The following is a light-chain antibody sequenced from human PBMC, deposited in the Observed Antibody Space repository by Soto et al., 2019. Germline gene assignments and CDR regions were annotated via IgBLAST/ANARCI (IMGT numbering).Light chain of an antibody. Sequence: DIQMTQSPSSLSASAGDRVTITCRASQSVSSNLNWYQQKPGKAPKLLIYAASSLQSGVPSRFSGSGSGTDFTLTISSLPPEDFATYHCQQSYSTPLTFGPGTKVDIK. CDR1: QSVSSN. CDR2: AAS. CDR3: QQSYSTPLT. J-gene: IGKJ3*01. V-gene: IGKV1-39*01.